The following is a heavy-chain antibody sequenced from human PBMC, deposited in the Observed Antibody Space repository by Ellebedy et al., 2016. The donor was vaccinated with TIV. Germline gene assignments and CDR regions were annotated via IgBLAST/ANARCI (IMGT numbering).Heavy chain of an antibody. J-gene: IGHJ4*02. CDR2: IYYSGST. CDR3: ARGWIQLWPPISYFDY. V-gene: IGHV4-59*08. D-gene: IGHD5-18*01. Sequence: MPSETLSLTCTVSGGSISSYYWSWIRQPPGKGLEWIGYIYYSGSTNYNPSLKSRVTISVDTSKNQFSLKLSSVTAADTAVYYCARGWIQLWPPISYFDYWGQGTLVTVSS. CDR1: GGSISSYY.